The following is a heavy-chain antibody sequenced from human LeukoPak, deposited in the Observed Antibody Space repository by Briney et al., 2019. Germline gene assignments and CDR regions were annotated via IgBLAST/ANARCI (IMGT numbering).Heavy chain of an antibody. CDR2: IIPIFGTA. CDR3: ARDGWELLRYYFDY. J-gene: IGHJ4*02. V-gene: IGHV1-69*13. D-gene: IGHD1-26*01. Sequence: SVKVSCKASGGTFSSYAISWVRQAPGQGLEWMGEIIPIFGTANYAQKFQGRVTITADESTSTAYMELSSLRSEDTAVYYCARDGWELLRYYFDYWGQGTLVTVSS. CDR1: GGTFSSYA.